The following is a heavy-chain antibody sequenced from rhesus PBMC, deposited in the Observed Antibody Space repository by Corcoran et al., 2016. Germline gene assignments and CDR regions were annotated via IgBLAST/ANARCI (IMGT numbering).Heavy chain of an antibody. D-gene: IGHD3-34*01. CDR1: GGSISRSYW. CDR3: TRHWGDHRSYFDY. Sequence: QVQLEESGPAVVKPSETLSLACSVSGGSISRSYWWSWIRQSPGKGLEWIGGMSGRAWNTEKGPSLKSRVTISVDTSKNQFSLKLSSVTAADIAMYYFTRHWGDHRSYFDYWGQGVLVTVSS. CDR2: MSGRAWNT. J-gene: IGHJ4*01. V-gene: IGHV4-93*02.